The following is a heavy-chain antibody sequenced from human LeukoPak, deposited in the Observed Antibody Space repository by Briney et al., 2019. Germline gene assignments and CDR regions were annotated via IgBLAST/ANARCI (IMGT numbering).Heavy chain of an antibody. CDR2: IVVGSGNT. CDR1: GFTFISSA. V-gene: IGHV1-58*02. J-gene: IGHJ4*02. CDR3: ATVGGSYTRGVGPYDY. Sequence: GASVKVSCKASGFTFISSAMQWVRQARGQRLEWIGWIVVGSGNTNYAQRFQERVTITRDMSTSTAYMELSSLRSEDTAVYYCATVGGSYTRGVGPYDYWGQGTLVTVSS. D-gene: IGHD1-26*01.